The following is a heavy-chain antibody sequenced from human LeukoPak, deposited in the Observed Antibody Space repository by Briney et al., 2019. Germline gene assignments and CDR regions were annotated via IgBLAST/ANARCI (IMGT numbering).Heavy chain of an antibody. Sequence: PGGSLRLSCAASGFTFSSYNMNWVRQAPGKGLEWVSGISGSGGSTYYADSVRGRFTISRDNAKNSLYLQMNSLRAEDTAVYYCARDREAGRRDAFDIWGQGTMVTVSS. CDR2: ISGSGGST. J-gene: IGHJ3*02. CDR1: GFTFSSYN. D-gene: IGHD1-26*01. CDR3: ARDREAGRRDAFDI. V-gene: IGHV3-21*04.